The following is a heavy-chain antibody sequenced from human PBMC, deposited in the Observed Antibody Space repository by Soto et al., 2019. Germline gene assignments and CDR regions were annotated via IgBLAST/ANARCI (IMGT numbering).Heavy chain of an antibody. CDR2: INHSGST. J-gene: IGHJ4*02. CDR3: ASGDFSHFEY. Sequence: KPSETLSLTCAVYGRSFSGYYWSWIRQPPGKGLEWIGEINHSGSTNYNPSLKSRVTISVDKSKNRLSLKLSSVTAADTALYYCASGDFSHFEYWGQGTLVTASS. CDR1: GRSFSGYY. V-gene: IGHV4-34*01. D-gene: IGHD2-21*02.